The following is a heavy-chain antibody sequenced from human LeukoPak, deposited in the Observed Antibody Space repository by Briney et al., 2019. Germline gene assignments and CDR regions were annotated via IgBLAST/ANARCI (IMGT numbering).Heavy chain of an antibody. CDR3: AKARYSGSPALDF. V-gene: IGHV3-30*02. Sequence: WGSLRLSCAASGFTLSNNGMHWVRQTPGKGLEWVAFTRYDESKTFYGDSVRGRFTISRDNSKNTLYLQMNSLTTDDSAVYYCAKARYSGSPALDFWGQGTLVTVSS. J-gene: IGHJ4*02. CDR1: GFTLSNNG. D-gene: IGHD1-26*01. CDR2: TRYDESKT.